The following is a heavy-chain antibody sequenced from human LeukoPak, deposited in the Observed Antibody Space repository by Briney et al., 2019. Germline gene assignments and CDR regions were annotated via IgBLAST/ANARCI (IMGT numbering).Heavy chain of an antibody. J-gene: IGHJ4*02. V-gene: IGHV3-53*01. CDR2: IYSGGST. D-gene: IGHD3-16*02. CDR1: GFTVSSNY. Sequence: GGSLRLSCAASGFTVSSNYMSWVRQAPGKGLEWVSVIYSGGSTYYADSVKGRFTISRDNSKNTLYLQMNSLRAEDTAVYYCARLPFTFGGVIPYFDYWGQGTLVTVSS. CDR3: ARLPFTFGGVIPYFDY.